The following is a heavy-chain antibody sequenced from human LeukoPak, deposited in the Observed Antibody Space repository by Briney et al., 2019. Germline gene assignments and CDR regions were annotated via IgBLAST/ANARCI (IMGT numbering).Heavy chain of an antibody. CDR1: GGAISGFY. CDR2: IYSSGST. V-gene: IGHV4-4*07. D-gene: IGHD4-11*01. Sequence: SETLSLTCTVSGGAISGFYWSWIRQSAGKGLEWFGRIYSSGSTNYNPSVKSRVTMSVDTSKNQFPLKLSSVTAADTAVYYCAREVTEGFDPWGQGTLVTVSS. J-gene: IGHJ5*02. CDR3: AREVTEGFDP.